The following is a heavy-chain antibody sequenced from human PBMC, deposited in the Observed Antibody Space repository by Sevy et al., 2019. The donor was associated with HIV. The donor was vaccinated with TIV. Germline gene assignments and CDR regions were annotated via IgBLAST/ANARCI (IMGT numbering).Heavy chain of an antibody. J-gene: IGHJ6*02. Sequence: GGSLRLSCAASGFTFSNAWMSWVRQAPGKGLEWVGRIKSKTDGGTTDYAAPVKGRFTISRDDSKNTLYLQMNSRKTEDTAVYYCTTRSGYGSGWYPPYYYGMDVWGQGTTVTVSS. CDR1: GFTFSNAW. V-gene: IGHV3-15*01. CDR2: IKSKTDGGTT. CDR3: TTRSGYGSGWYPPYYYGMDV. D-gene: IGHD6-19*01.